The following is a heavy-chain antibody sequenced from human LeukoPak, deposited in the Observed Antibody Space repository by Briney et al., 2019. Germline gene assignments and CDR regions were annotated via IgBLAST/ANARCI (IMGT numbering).Heavy chain of an antibody. J-gene: IGHJ3*02. D-gene: IGHD2-15*01. Sequence: SETLSLTCAVHGGSFSGYYWSWIRQPPGKGLEWIGEINHSGSTNYNPSLKSRVTISVDTSKNQFSLKLSSVTAADTAVYYCARGSPSRYCSGGSCYSYAFDIWGQWTMVTVSS. CDR3: ARGSPSRYCSGGSCYSYAFDI. CDR2: INHSGST. CDR1: GGSFSGYY. V-gene: IGHV4-34*01.